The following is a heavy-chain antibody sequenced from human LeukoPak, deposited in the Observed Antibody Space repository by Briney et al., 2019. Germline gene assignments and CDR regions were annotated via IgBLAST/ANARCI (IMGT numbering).Heavy chain of an antibody. V-gene: IGHV3-30*03. J-gene: IGHJ5*02. CDR3: ARGPPLFDP. CDR1: GFTFSSYG. Sequence: GGSLRLSCAASGFTFSSYGMHWVRQAPGKGLEWVAVISDDGSNEYYVDSVKGRFTISRDNSKNTLYLQMNSLRAEDTGIYYCARGPPLFDPWGQGTLVAVSS. CDR2: ISDDGSNE.